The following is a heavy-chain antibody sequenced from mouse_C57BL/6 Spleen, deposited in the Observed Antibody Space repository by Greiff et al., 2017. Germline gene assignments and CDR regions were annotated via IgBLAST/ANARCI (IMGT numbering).Heavy chain of an antibody. D-gene: IGHD2-1*01. V-gene: IGHV1-26*01. J-gene: IGHJ4*01. CDR1: GYTFTDYY. Sequence: VQLQQSGPELVKPGASVKISCKASGYTFTDYYMNWVKQSHGKSLEWIGDINPNNGGTSYNQKFKGKATLTVDKSSSTAYMELRSLTSEDSAVYYCARYGNYLYAMDYWGQRTSVTVSS. CDR3: ARYGNYLYAMDY. CDR2: INPNNGGT.